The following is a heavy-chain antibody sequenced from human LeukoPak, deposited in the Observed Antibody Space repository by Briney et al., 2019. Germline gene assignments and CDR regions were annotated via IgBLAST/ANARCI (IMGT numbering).Heavy chain of an antibody. Sequence: ASVKLSCKASGYTFSTYHMNWVRQAPGQGLEWMGTISPSNGNTNYAQSFRGRVTISRDTSTSTVYMEMTSLRSEDTAVYYCVREAAGGYFDYWGQGNQVTVSS. V-gene: IGHV1-46*01. CDR3: VREAAGGYFDY. CDR1: GYTFSTYH. D-gene: IGHD3-10*01. J-gene: IGHJ4*02. CDR2: ISPSNGNT.